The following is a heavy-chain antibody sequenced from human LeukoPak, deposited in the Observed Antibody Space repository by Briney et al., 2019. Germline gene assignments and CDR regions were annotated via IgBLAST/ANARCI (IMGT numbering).Heavy chain of an antibody. CDR2: IYYSRST. CDR1: GGSISSSSYY. J-gene: IGHJ5*02. V-gene: IGHV4-39*07. Sequence: SETLSLTCTVSGGSISSSSYYWGWIRQPPGKGLEWIGSIYYSRSTYYNPSLKSRVTISVDTSKNQFSLKLSSVTAADTAVYYCARNHIIRLGELCNWFDPWGQGTLVTVSS. CDR3: ARNHIIRLGELCNWFDP. D-gene: IGHD3-16*01.